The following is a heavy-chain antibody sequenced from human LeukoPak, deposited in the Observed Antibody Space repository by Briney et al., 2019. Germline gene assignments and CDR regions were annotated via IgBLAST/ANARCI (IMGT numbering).Heavy chain of an antibody. CDR2: IWYDGSNK. V-gene: IGHV3-33*08. CDR1: RFTFSTYS. CDR3: ARDFDLYCSGGRCYPSHFDY. D-gene: IGHD2-15*01. Sequence: GGSLRLSCAASRFTFSTYSMNWVRQAPGKGLEWVAVIWYDGSNKYADSVKGRFTISRDNSENTLYLQMNSLRVEDTAVYYCARDFDLYCSGGRCYPSHFDYWGQGTLVTVSS. J-gene: IGHJ4*02.